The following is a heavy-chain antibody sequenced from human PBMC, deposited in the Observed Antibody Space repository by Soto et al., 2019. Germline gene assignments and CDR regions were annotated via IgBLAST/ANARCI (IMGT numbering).Heavy chain of an antibody. CDR2: VTPSGGS. CDR1: GGSFNSYF. D-gene: IGHD2-15*01. V-gene: IGHV4-34*01. J-gene: IGHJ3*02. Sequence: QVQLQQWGAGLLKPSETLSLTCAVYGGSFNSYFWNWVRQPPGKGLEGIGEVTPSGGSNYNPSLKSRVTISKDTSKNQFSLKVTSVTAADTAVYYCQTSGRRWPDAFDIWAQGAMVTVSP. CDR3: QTSGRRWPDAFDI.